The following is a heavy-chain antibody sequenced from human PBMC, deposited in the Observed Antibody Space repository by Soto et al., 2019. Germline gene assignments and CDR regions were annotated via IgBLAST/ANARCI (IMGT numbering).Heavy chain of an antibody. CDR2: ISGTGSPT. V-gene: IGHV3-23*01. CDR1: GFTFSSYA. D-gene: IGHD1-26*01. CDR3: ARDMSGGTYNYDYGMDV. Sequence: EVQLLESGGGLGQPGGSLRLSCAASGFTFSSYAMTWVRQAPGRGLEWVSAISGTGSPTYYADSVKGRFTISRDNSKNPPYLQMNILKADDSAVYYCARDMSGGTYNYDYGMDVWAQGPTVTASS. J-gene: IGHJ6*02.